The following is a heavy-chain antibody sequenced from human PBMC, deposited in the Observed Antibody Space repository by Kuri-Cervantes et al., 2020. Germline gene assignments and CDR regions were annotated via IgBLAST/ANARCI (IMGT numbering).Heavy chain of an antibody. D-gene: IGHD6-6*01. Sequence: GGSLRLSCAASGFTFDDYGMSWVRQAPGKGLEWVSGLNWNGGNTGYADSVKGRFTISRDNAKNSLYLQMNSLRAEDTAVYYCAKDGYSSSPWVTSYYYYMDVWGKGTTVTVSS. J-gene: IGHJ6*03. CDR3: AKDGYSSSPWVTSYYYYMDV. CDR1: GFTFDDYG. V-gene: IGHV3-20*04. CDR2: LNWNGGNT.